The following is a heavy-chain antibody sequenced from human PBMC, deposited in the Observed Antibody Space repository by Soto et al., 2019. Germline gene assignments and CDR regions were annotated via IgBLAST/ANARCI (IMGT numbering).Heavy chain of an antibody. J-gene: IGHJ6*02. CDR1: GYTFTGYY. CDR2: INPNSGGT. CDR3: ARDLTHSGYDWDYNYYGMDV. V-gene: IGHV1-2*02. D-gene: IGHD5-12*01. Sequence: GASVKVSCKASGYTFTGYYMHWVRQAPGQGLEWMGWINPNSGGTNYAQKFQGRVTMTRDTSISTAYMELSRLRSDDTAVYYCARDLTHSGYDWDYNYYGMDVWGQGTTVTVSS.